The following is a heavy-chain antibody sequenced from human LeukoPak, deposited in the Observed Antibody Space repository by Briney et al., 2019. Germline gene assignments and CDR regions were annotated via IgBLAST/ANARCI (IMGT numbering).Heavy chain of an antibody. J-gene: IGHJ4*02. Sequence: PGGSLRLSCAASGFTFSSYAMSWVRQAPGKGLEWVSAVSGGGGSTYYADSVKGRFTISRDNSKNTLYLQMNSLRAEDTAVYYCAKSLYYDSSGYYLYWGQGTLVTVSS. D-gene: IGHD3-22*01. CDR3: AKSLYYDSSGYYLY. CDR1: GFTFSSYA. CDR2: VSGGGGST. V-gene: IGHV3-23*01.